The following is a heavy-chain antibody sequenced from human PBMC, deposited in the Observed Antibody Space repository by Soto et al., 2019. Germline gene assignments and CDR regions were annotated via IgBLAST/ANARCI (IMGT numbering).Heavy chain of an antibody. CDR1: GDSISRYD. CDR3: ARETYGDYVGYFDP. J-gene: IGHJ5*02. V-gene: IGHV4-59*12. CDR2: IYYSGST. Sequence: PSGTLSLTCTVSGDSISRYDGSWIRKPPGKGLEWIGYIYYSGSTNYNPSLESRVIISVDRSKNQFSLKVRSVAAADTAVYYCARETYGDYVGYFDPWGQGIQVTVSS. D-gene: IGHD4-17*01.